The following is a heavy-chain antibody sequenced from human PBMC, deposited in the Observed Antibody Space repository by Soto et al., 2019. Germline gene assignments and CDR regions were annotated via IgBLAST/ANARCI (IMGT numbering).Heavy chain of an antibody. D-gene: IGHD4-4*01. J-gene: IGHJ4*02. CDR1: GFTFSSYG. CDR2: IWYDGSNK. V-gene: IGHV3-33*01. CDR3: ARTLTVTTGFDY. Sequence: GGSLRLSCAASGFTFSSYGMHWVRQAPGKGLEWVAVIWYDGSNKYYADSVKGRFTISRDNSKNTLYLQMNSLRAEDTAVYYCARTLTVTTGFDYWGQGTLVTVSS.